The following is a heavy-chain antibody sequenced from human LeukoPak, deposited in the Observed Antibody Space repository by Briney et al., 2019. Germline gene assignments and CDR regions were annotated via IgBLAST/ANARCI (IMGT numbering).Heavy chain of an antibody. V-gene: IGHV3-11*01. J-gene: IGHJ4*02. CDR2: ISSSGSTI. CDR3: ARGPDIVATMAFDY. Sequence: GGSLRLSCAASGFTFSDYYMSGIREAPGKGLEWVSYISSSGSTIYYADSVKGRFTISRDNAKNSLYLQMNGLRAEDTAVYYCARGPDIVATMAFDYRGQGTLVTVSS. CDR1: GFTFSDYY. D-gene: IGHD5-12*01.